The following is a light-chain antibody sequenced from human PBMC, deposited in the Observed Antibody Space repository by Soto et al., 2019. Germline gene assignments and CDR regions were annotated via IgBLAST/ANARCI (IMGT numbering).Light chain of an antibody. V-gene: IGLV2-14*03. Sequence: QSVLTQPASVSGSPGQTITISCTGTSSDIGHYDYVSWYQQHPGKAPKLMIYYVTYRPSGVSKRYSGSKSGKSTSLTVTGLQADDEADYCRCSLTTRHTYVFGSVTKLTV. CDR1: SSDIGHYDY. CDR3: CSLTTRHTYV. CDR2: YVT. J-gene: IGLJ1*01.